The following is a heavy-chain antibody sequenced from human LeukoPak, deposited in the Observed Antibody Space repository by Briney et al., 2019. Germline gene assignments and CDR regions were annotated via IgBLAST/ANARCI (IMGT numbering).Heavy chain of an antibody. Sequence: SVKVSCKASGGTFSSYAISWVRQAPGQGLEWMGGIIPIFGTANYAQKFQGRVTITADESTSTAYMELSSLRSEDTAVYYCTRIEVDTAMVNPFDIWGQGTMVTVSS. V-gene: IGHV1-69*13. CDR1: GGTFSSYA. D-gene: IGHD5-18*01. CDR2: IIPIFGTA. J-gene: IGHJ3*02. CDR3: TRIEVDTAMVNPFDI.